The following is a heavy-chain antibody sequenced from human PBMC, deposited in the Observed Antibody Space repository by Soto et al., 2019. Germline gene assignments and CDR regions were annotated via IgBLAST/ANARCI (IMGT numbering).Heavy chain of an antibody. D-gene: IGHD1-7*01. CDR3: QRANKLELYYGMDV. Sequence: GGSLRLSCAASGFTFSSFGMHWVRQAPGKGLEWVSLIWYDGSKKSYGDSVKGRFTISRDNSRNTVYLQMNSLRAEDTAVYYCQRANKLELYYGMDVWGQGTTVTVSS. J-gene: IGHJ6*02. CDR1: GFTFSSFG. CDR2: IWYDGSKK. V-gene: IGHV3-33*01.